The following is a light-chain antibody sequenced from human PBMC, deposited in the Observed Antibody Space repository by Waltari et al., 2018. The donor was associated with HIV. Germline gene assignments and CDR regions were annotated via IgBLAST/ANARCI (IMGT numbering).Light chain of an antibody. CDR2: EVS. V-gene: IGLV2-8*01. J-gene: IGLJ1*01. Sequence: QSALTQPPSASGSPGQSVTISCTGPSSDVGGYNYVSWYQHHPGKAPKLMIYEVSKRPSGVPDRFSGSKSGNTASLTVSGLQAEDEADYYCNSYVGSNNYIFGTGTKVTVL. CDR3: NSYVGSNNYI. CDR1: SSDVGGYNY.